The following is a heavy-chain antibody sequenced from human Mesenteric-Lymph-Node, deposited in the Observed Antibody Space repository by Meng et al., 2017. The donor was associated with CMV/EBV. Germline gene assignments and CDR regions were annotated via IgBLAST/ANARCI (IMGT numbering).Heavy chain of an antibody. D-gene: IGHD2-15*01. Sequence: ASVKVSCKASGYNFIDFGISWVRQAPGQGLEWMGWSSVYTGKTDYAQNFQGRVTMTTDTSTSTAYLELRSLRSDDTAMYYCARDVGEVGYCSGGSCYDFNYGMDVWGQGTTVTVSS. CDR2: SSVYTGKT. V-gene: IGHV1-18*01. J-gene: IGHJ6*02. CDR3: ARDVGEVGYCSGGSCYDFNYGMDV. CDR1: GYNFIDFG.